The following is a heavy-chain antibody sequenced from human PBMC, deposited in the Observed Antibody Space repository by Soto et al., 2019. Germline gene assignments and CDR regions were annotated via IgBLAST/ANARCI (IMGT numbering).Heavy chain of an antibody. V-gene: IGHV4-34*01. CDR2: INHSGST. J-gene: IGHJ6*02. Sequence: SETLSLTCAVYGGSFSGYYWSWIRQPPGKGLEWIGEINHSGSTNYNPSLKSRVTISVDTSKNQFSLKLSSVTAADTAVYYCARGASVVVTAGNGMDVWGQGTTVTVSS. D-gene: IGHD2-21*02. CDR3: ARGASVVVTAGNGMDV. CDR1: GGSFSGYY.